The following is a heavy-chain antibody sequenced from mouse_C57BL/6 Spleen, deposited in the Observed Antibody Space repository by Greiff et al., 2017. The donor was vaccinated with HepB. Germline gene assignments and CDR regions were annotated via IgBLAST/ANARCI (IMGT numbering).Heavy chain of an antibody. Sequence: VQLQQPGAELVRPGSSVKLSCKASGYTFTSYWMDWVKQRPGQGLEWIGNIYPSDSETHYNQKFKDKATLTVDKSSSTAYMQLSSLTSEDSAVYYCARMYYYYGSSYVGGWYFDVWGTGTTVTVSS. CDR2: IYPSDSET. J-gene: IGHJ1*03. D-gene: IGHD1-1*01. CDR1: GYTFTSYW. V-gene: IGHV1-61*01. CDR3: ARMYYYYGSSYVGGWYFDV.